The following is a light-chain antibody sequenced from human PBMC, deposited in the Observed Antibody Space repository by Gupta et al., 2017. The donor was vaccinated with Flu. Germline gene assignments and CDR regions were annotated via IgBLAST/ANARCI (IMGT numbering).Light chain of an antibody. J-gene: IGKJ2*02. CDR1: QKIDSH. CDR3: QQSDNSPCT. CDR2: DGS. V-gene: IGKV1-39*01. Sequence: PPSLSASVGDRVTSTCRASQKIDSHLNWYQQTGGKAPKLLIYDGSTVKSGVASRFSGSCYGADFSLTITMPQPEDFATYCCQQSDNSPCTFGQGTELEI.